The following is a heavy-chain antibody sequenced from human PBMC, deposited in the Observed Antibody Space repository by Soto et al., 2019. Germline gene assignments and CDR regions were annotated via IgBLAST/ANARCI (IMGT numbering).Heavy chain of an antibody. V-gene: IGHV3-15*01. CDR2: IKSKTDGGTT. J-gene: IGHJ4*02. Sequence: EVQLVESGGGLVKPGGSLRLSCAASGFTFSNAWMSWVRQAPGKGLEWGGRIKSKTDGGTTDYAAPVKGRFTISRDDSKITLYLQMNSLKTEYAAMYYCTTRLSSGWLDLFWADDSWGQGTLVTVSS. D-gene: IGHD6-19*01. CDR3: TTRLSSGWLDLFWADDS. CDR1: GFTFSNAW.